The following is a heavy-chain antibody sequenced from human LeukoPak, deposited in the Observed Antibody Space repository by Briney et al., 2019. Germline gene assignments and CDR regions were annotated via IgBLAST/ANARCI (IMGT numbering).Heavy chain of an antibody. CDR2: ISGSGGST. D-gene: IGHD2-2*01. CDR3: AKGGDIVVVPAAIDY. V-gene: IGHV3-23*01. J-gene: IGHJ4*02. CDR1: GFTFSSYA. Sequence: QPGGSLRLSCAASGFTFSSYAMSWVRQAPGKGLEWVSAISGSGGSTYYADSAKGRFTISRDNSKNTLYLQMNSLRAEDTAVYYCAKGGDIVVVPAAIDYWGQGTLVTVSS.